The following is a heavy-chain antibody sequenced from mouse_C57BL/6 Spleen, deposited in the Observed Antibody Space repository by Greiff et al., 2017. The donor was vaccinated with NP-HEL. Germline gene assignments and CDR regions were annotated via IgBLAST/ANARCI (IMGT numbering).Heavy chain of an antibody. V-gene: IGHV1-52*01. Sequence: QVQLQQPGAELVRPGSSVKLSCKASGYTFTSYWMRWVKQRPIQGLEWIGNIDPSDSETHYNQKFKDKATLTVDKSSSTAYMQLSSLTSEDSAVYYCAREGSPWFAYWGQGTLVTVSA. J-gene: IGHJ3*01. CDR3: AREGSPWFAY. CDR1: GYTFTSYW. CDR2: IDPSDSET.